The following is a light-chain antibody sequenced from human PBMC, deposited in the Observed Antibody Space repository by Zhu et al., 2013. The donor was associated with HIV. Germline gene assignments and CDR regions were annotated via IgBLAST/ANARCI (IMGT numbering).Light chain of an antibody. Sequence: QTVVTQEPSFSVSPGGTVTLTCGLSSGSVSTNYYPSWYQQTPGQAPRTLIYNTNTRSSGVPDRFSGSILGNKAALTITGAQADDESDYYCMLYMGSSIWVFGGGTKLTVL. J-gene: IGLJ3*02. V-gene: IGLV8-61*01. CDR2: NTN. CDR3: MLYMGSSIWV. CDR1: SGSVSTNYY.